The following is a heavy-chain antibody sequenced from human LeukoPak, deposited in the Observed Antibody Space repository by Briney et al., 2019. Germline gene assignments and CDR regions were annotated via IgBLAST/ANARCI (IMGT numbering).Heavy chain of an antibody. CDR3: TRDSARRDGYNFDY. Sequence: GGSLRLSCAAPGFTFSSYWMHWVRQAPGKGLVWVSRINSDGSSTSYADSVKGRFTISRDNAKNTLYLQMNSLRAEDTAVYYCTRDSARRDGYNFDYWGQGTLVTVSS. D-gene: IGHD5-24*01. J-gene: IGHJ4*02. V-gene: IGHV3-74*01. CDR2: INSDGSST. CDR1: GFTFSSYW.